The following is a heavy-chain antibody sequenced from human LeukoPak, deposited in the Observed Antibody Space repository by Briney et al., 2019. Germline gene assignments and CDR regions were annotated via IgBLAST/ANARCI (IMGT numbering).Heavy chain of an antibody. CDR2: IRTDGGTK. CDR3: ARDRLEAVTDDDYFDY. V-gene: IGHV3-74*01. D-gene: IGHD2-21*02. CDR1: GSSFSSYW. J-gene: IGHJ4*02. Sequence: GGSLRLSCEGSGSSFSSYWMHWVRQAPGKGLAWVSRIRTDGGTKYYADSVKGRFTVSRDNSKNTVYLQMNSLRAEDTGVYYCARDRLEAVTDDDYFDYWGQGTLVTVSS.